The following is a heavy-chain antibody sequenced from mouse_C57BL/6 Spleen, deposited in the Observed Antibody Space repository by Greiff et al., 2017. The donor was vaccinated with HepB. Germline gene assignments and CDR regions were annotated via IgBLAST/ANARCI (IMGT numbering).Heavy chain of an antibody. J-gene: IGHJ1*03. Sequence: EVQLQQSGPELVKPGASVKIPCKASGYTFTDYNMDWVKQSHGKSLEWIGDINHNNGGTIYNQKFKGKATLTVDKSSSTAYMELRSLTSEDTAVYYCAMIYYYGRGYFDVWGTGTTVTVSS. CDR1: GYTFTDYN. V-gene: IGHV1-18*01. CDR3: AMIYYYGRGYFDV. CDR2: INHNNGGT. D-gene: IGHD1-1*01.